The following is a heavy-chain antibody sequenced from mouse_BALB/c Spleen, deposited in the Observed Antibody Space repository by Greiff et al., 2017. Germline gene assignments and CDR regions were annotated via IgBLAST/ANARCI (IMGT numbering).Heavy chain of an antibody. CDR1: GYAFTNYL. D-gene: IGHD1-1*01. CDR3: ARRYYGSSSWFAY. V-gene: IGHV1-54*01. CDR2: INPGSGGT. Sequence: VQLQQSGAELVRPGTSVKVSCKASGYAFTNYLIEWVKQRPGQGLEWIGVINPGSGGTNYNEKFKGKATLTADKSSSTAYMQLSSLTSDDSAVYFCARRYYGSSSWFAYWGQGTLVTVSA. J-gene: IGHJ3*01.